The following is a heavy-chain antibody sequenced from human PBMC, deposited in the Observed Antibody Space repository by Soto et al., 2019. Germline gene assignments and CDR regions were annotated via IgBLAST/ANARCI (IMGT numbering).Heavy chain of an antibody. CDR1: GFTFSSYG. D-gene: IGHD3-22*01. V-gene: IGHV3-33*01. Sequence: GGSLRLSCAASGFTFSSYGMHWVRQAPGKGLEWVAVIWYDGSNKYYADSVKGRFTISRDNSKNTLYLQMNSLRAEDTAVYYCAIDPSRRHNYYDTKRWFNWFVFWGQGTLVTVS. CDR2: IWYDGSNK. J-gene: IGHJ5*01. CDR3: AIDPSRRHNYYDTKRWFNWFVF.